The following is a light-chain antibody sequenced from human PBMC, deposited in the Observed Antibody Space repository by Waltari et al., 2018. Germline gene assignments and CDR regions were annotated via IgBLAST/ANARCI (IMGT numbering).Light chain of an antibody. V-gene: IGLV2-14*01. CDR1: SSDGGGSKY. Sequence: QSALTQPAAVSGSPGQSITISCTGTSSDGGGSKYVSWFQQKPGQVPKLILYEVNNRPSGVSNRFSGSKSGNTASLTISGLQAEDEADYFCSSYTRISTFVFGTGTEVSVL. J-gene: IGLJ1*01. CDR3: SSYTRISTFV. CDR2: EVN.